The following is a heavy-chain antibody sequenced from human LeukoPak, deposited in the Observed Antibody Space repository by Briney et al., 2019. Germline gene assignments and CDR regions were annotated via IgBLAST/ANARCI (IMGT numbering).Heavy chain of an antibody. V-gene: IGHV1-18*01. CDR3: ARAAADGRGLGDY. CDR2: ISAYNGNT. D-gene: IGHD6-19*01. J-gene: IGHJ4*02. CDR1: GYTFTSYG. Sequence: GASVRVSCKASGYTFTSYGISWVRQAPGQGLEWMGWISAYNGNTNYAQKLHGILTMATDPSTSTAYMELRSLRSDDTAVYYCARAAADGRGLGDYWGQGTLVTVSS.